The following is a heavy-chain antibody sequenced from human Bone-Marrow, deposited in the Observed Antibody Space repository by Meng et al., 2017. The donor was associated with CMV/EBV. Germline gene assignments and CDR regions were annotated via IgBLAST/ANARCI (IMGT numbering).Heavy chain of an antibody. V-gene: IGHV6-1*01. Sequence: SETLSLTCAISGDSFSSNSAAWNWIRQSPSRGLEWLGRTYYRSKWYNDYEVSVKSRITINPDTSKNQFSLQLNSVTPEDTAVYYCASDRDYYDSSGYYYYGMDVWGQGTTVTVSS. CDR3: ASDRDYYDSSGYYYYGMDV. CDR2: TYYRSKWYN. J-gene: IGHJ6*02. D-gene: IGHD3-22*01. CDR1: GDSFSSNSAA.